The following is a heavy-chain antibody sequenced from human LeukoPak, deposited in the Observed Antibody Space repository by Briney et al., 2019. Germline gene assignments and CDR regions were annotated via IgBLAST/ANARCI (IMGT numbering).Heavy chain of an antibody. J-gene: IGHJ4*02. V-gene: IGHV4-38-2*02. Sequence: SETLSLTCTVSGYSVTTLANWGWIRQSPGKGLEWVASTYHGGSTYYNPSLRGRVTISMDTSKNQISLRLTSVTAADTAVYYCAREKALIDHYDFTGYDWEYWGQGSLVIVSS. CDR3: AREKALIDHYDFTGYDWEY. D-gene: IGHD3-22*01. CDR2: TYHGGST. CDR1: GYSVTTLAN.